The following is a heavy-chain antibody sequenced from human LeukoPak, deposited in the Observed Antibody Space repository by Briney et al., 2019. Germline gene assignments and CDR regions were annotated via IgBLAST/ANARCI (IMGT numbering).Heavy chain of an antibody. J-gene: IGHJ5*01. D-gene: IGHD3-22*01. CDR1: GLTFDIYA. V-gene: IGHV3-23*01. CDR2: VSSSGDST. CDR3: AKNPLYDSSGYFFPTFDS. Sequence: GGSLRLSCAASGLTFDIYAMSWVRQAPGKGLEWVSAVSSSGDSTYYADSVKGRFAISRDNTNNTLFLQMNSLRAEDTAVYYCAKNPLYDSSGYFFPTFDSWGQGTLVAVSS.